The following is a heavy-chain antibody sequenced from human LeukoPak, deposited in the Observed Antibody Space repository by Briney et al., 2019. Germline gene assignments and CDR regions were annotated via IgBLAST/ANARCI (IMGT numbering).Heavy chain of an antibody. D-gene: IGHD3-10*01. V-gene: IGHV4-30-2*01. Sequence: SQTLSLTCTVSGGSISSGGYYWSWIRQPPGKGLEWIGEINHSGSTNYNPSLKSRVTISVDTSKNQFSLKLSSVTAADTAVYYCARMRNYYGSGSYYNVRVWFDPWGQGTLVTVSS. CDR3: ARMRNYYGSGSYYNVRVWFDP. CDR1: GGSISSGGYY. J-gene: IGHJ5*02. CDR2: INHSGST.